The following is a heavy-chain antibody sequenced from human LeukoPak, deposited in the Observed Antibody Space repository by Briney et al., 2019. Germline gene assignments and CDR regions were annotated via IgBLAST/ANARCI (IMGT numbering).Heavy chain of an antibody. CDR3: ARDPRHCSGGSCYSEVGWFDP. J-gene: IGHJ5*02. CDR2: IYYSGST. V-gene: IGHV4-59*01. CDR1: GDSISSYY. D-gene: IGHD2-15*01. Sequence: SETLSLTCTVSGDSISSYYWSWIRQPPGKGLEWVGYIYYSGSTNYNPSLKSRVTISVDTSKNQFSLKLSSVTAADTAVYYCARDPRHCSGGSCYSEVGWFDPWGQGTLVTVSS.